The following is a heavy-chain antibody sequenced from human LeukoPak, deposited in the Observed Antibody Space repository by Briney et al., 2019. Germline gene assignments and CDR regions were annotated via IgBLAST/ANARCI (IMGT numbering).Heavy chain of an antibody. CDR2: IKSKTDGGTT. CDR3: ARVLGGSYYYGMDV. V-gene: IGHV3-15*01. CDR1: GFTFSNAW. J-gene: IGHJ6*02. Sequence: GGSLRLSCAASGFTFSNAWMSWVRQAPGKGLEWVGRIKSKTDGGTTDYAAPVKGRFTISRDDSKNTLYLQMNSLKTEDTAVYYCARVLGGSYYYGMDVWGQGTTVTVSS.